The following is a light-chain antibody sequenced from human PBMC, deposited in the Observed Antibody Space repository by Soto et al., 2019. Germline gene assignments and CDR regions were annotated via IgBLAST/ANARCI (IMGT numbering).Light chain of an antibody. V-gene: IGKV3-15*01. Sequence: ELVLTQSPATLSVTPGAGATLSCRASQSVGSNLAWYQQKPGQTPRVLIYDISNRATGVPARFSGSGSETEFTLTIRSLQSEDFAVYFCQQYNNWPSFGQGTDWRL. CDR2: DIS. CDR1: QSVGSN. J-gene: IGKJ5*01. CDR3: QQYNNWPS.